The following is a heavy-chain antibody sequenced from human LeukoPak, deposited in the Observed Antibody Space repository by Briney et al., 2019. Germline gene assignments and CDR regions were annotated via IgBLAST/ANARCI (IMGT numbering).Heavy chain of an antibody. CDR3: ARVGSTDSPHAFDI. CDR2: ISYDGSNQ. J-gene: IGHJ3*02. Sequence: GGSLRLSCGASGFSFSSYGMHWVRQAPGKGLEWVAVISYDGSNQYYADSMKGRFTISRDNAKNTLYLQMNTLRAEDTAVYYCARVGSTDSPHAFDIWGQGTTVTVSS. CDR1: GFSFSSYG. D-gene: IGHD3-22*01. V-gene: IGHV3-30*03.